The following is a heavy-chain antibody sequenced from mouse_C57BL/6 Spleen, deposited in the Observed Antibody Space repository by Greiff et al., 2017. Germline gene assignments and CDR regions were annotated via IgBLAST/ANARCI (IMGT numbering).Heavy chain of an antibody. J-gene: IGHJ1*03. CDR1: GYTFTDYE. CDR3: TKCLLRRFYWYFDV. CDR2: IDPETGGT. Sequence: VQLQQSGAELVRPGASVTLSCKASGYTFTDYEMHWVKQTPVHGLEWIGAIDPETGGTAYNQKFKGKAILTADKSSSTAYMELRSLTSEDSAVYYCTKCLLRRFYWYFDVWGTGTTVTVSS. V-gene: IGHV1-15*01. D-gene: IGHD1-1*01.